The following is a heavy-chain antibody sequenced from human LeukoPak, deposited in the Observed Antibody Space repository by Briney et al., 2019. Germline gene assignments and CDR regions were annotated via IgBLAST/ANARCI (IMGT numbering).Heavy chain of an antibody. J-gene: IGHJ4*02. V-gene: IGHV3-23*01. Sequence: PGGSLRLSCAASGFTFSSYAMSWVRQAPGKGLEWVSAISGSGVSTYYADSVKGRFTISRDNSKNTLFLQMNSLRAEDAAVYYCARGAGYNYPYYFDYWGQGTLVTVSS. CDR2: ISGSGVST. D-gene: IGHD5-24*01. CDR1: GFTFSSYA. CDR3: ARGAGYNYPYYFDY.